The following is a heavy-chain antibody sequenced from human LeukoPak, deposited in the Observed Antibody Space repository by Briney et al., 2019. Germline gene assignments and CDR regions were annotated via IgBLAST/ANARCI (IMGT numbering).Heavy chain of an antibody. D-gene: IGHD4-17*01. Sequence: GGSLRLSCEASAFTFNSYWMSWVRQAPGKGLEWVANIKQDGSEKYYVDSVKGRFTISRDNAKNSLYLQMNSLRAEDTAVYYCAREKYGGWFDPWGQGTLVTVSS. CDR1: AFTFNSYW. CDR2: IKQDGSEK. CDR3: AREKYGGWFDP. V-gene: IGHV3-7*01. J-gene: IGHJ5*02.